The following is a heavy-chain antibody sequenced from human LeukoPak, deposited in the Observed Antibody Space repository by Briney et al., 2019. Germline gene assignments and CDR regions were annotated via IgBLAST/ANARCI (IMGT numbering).Heavy chain of an antibody. V-gene: IGHV1-2*02. Sequence: SVKVSCKASGYTFTGYYMHWVRQAPGQGLEWMGWIHPNSGATNYAQNFQGRVTMTRDTSIRTDYMELSSLRSDDTAVYYCARGNDAEYFQHWGQGTLVTVSS. CDR3: ARGNDAEYFQH. J-gene: IGHJ1*01. CDR2: IHPNSGAT. D-gene: IGHD1-1*01. CDR1: GYTFTGYY.